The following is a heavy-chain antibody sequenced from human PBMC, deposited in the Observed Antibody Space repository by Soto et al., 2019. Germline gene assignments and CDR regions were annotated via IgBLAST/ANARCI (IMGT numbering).Heavy chain of an antibody. D-gene: IGHD3-16*02. CDR2: IYHSGST. CDR1: SYYD. Sequence: SYYDGIWIRQKRMQGRARIGSIYHSGSTYYNPSLKSRVTISVDTSKNQFSLKLSSVTAADTAVYYCARAQAPGWGSYRHPPYYYHGMDVRGQGTTVTLSS. J-gene: IGHJ6*02. CDR3: ARAQAPGWGSYRHPPYYYHGMDV. V-gene: IGHV4-38-2*02.